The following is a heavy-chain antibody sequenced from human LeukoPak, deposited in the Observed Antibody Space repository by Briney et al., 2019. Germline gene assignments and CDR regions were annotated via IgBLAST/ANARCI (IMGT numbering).Heavy chain of an antibody. CDR2: IKQDGSEK. CDR1: GFTFSSYW. D-gene: IGHD3-22*01. Sequence: GGSLRLSCAASGFTFSSYWMSWVRQAPGKGLEWVANIKQDGSEKYYVDSVKGRFTISRDNAKNSLYLQMNSLRAEDTAVYYCARGFRGKNSGYYSSAFDIWGQGTMVTVSS. V-gene: IGHV3-7*01. J-gene: IGHJ3*02. CDR3: ARGFRGKNSGYYSSAFDI.